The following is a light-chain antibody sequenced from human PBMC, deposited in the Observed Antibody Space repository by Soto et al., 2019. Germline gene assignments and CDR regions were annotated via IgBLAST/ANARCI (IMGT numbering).Light chain of an antibody. Sequence: QSALTQPASVSGSPGQSITISCTGTSSDIGGYDYVSWYQDHPGKAPKLMIYEVSNRPSGVSHRFSGSKSGNTASLTISGLQAEDEADYYCSSYTSISTLIFGGGTKLTVL. J-gene: IGLJ2*01. V-gene: IGLV2-14*01. CDR3: SSYTSISTLI. CDR1: SSDIGGYDY. CDR2: EVS.